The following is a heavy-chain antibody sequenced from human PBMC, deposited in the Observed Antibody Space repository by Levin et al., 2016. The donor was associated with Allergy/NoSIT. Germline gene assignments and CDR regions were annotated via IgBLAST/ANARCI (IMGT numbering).Heavy chain of an antibody. V-gene: IGHV3-30*03. CDR2: ISYDGSNK. J-gene: IGHJ4*02. CDR3: AGGGGSGY. Sequence: VRQAPGKGLEWVAVISYDGSNKYYADSVKGRFTISRDNSKNTLYLQMNSLRAEDTAVYYCAGGGGSGYWGQGTLVTVSS. D-gene: IGHD3-16*01.